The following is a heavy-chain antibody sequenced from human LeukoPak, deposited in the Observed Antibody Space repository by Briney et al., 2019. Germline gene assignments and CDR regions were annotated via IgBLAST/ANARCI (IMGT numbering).Heavy chain of an antibody. J-gene: IGHJ6*03. Sequence: SETLSLTCAVYGGSFSGYYWSWIRQPPGKGLEWIGGIYYSGSTYYNPSLKSRVTISVDTSKNQFSLKLSSVTAADTAVYYCARLADWVLRYSGYYYYMDVWGKGTTVTVSS. CDR2: IYYSGST. D-gene: IGHD3-9*01. CDR3: ARLADWVLRYSGYYYYMDV. V-gene: IGHV4-34*01. CDR1: GGSFSGYY.